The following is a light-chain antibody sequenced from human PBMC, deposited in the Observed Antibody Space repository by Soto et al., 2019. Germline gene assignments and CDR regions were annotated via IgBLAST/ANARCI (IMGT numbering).Light chain of an antibody. J-gene: IGKJ4*01. Sequence: EVVLTQSPATLSLSPGERATLSCRASQSVSTYLAWYQQKPGQAPRILIYDASRRATGIPARFSGSGSGTDFSLTISRLEPEDSAVYYCQMRGKWPPPFGGGSKVEIK. V-gene: IGKV3-11*01. CDR1: QSVSTY. CDR2: DAS. CDR3: QMRGKWPPP.